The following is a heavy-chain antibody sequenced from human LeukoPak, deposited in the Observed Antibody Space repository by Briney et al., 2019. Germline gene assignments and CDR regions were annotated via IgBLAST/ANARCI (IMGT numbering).Heavy chain of an antibody. D-gene: IGHD3-3*01. V-gene: IGHV5-51*01. CDR2: ISPDDSET. CDR1: ENSFTYYW. J-gene: IGHJ4*02. CDR3: ARITNTYTDY. Sequence: GESLKISCKGSENSFTYYWIGWVRPMPGKGLQWMGIISPDDSETRYSPSFQGQVTISVDTSISTVYLQWSSLKASDTAMYYCARITNTYTDYWGQGSLVTVSS.